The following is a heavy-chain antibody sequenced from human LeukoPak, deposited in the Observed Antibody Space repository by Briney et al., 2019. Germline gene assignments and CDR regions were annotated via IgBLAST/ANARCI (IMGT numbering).Heavy chain of an antibody. CDR2: ITGGGATT. CDR3: VLPDRIAVADYYYYYYMDV. V-gene: IGHV3-23*01. J-gene: IGHJ6*03. CDR1: GFTFSNYA. Sequence: PGGSLRLSCAASGFTFSNYAMSWVRQAPGKGLEWVSSITGGGATTYYAASVKGRFTISRDNSKNTLYLQMNSLRAEDTAVYYWVLPDRIAVADYYYYYYMDVWGKGTTVTVSS. D-gene: IGHD6-19*01.